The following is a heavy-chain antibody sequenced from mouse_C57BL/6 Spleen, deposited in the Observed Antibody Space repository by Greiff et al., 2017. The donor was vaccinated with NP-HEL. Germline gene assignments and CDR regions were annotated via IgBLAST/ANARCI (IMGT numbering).Heavy chain of an antibody. CDR3: ARTMVTAY. V-gene: IGHV1-26*01. CDR1: GYTFTDYY. CDR2: INPNNGGT. J-gene: IGHJ3*01. D-gene: IGHD2-2*01. Sequence: VQLQQSGPELVKPGASVKISCKASGYTFTDYYMNWVKQSHGKSLEWIGDINPNNGGTSYNQKFKGKATLTVDKSSSTAYMELRSLTSEDSAVYYCARTMVTAYWGQGTLVTVSA.